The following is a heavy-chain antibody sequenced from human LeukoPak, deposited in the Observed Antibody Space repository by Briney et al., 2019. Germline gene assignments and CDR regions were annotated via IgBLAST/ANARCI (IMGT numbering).Heavy chain of an antibody. J-gene: IGHJ4*02. V-gene: IGHV3-30*18. D-gene: IGHD3-22*01. CDR3: AKDQDYYDTLYHFDY. CDR1: GFTFSNYG. CDR2: ISYDGSNK. Sequence: GGSLRLSCAAPGFTFSNYGMHWVRQAPGKRLEWVAVISYDGSNKYYADSVKGRFTISRDNSKNTLYLQMNSLRAEDTAVYYCAKDQDYYDTLYHFDYWGQGTLVTVSS.